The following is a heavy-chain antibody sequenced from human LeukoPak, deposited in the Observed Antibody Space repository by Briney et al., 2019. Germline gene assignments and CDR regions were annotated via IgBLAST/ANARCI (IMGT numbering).Heavy chain of an antibody. Sequence: GGSLRLSCATSGFTFSDYYMNWIRQAPGKGLEWVSFISSSSVNTHYADSVKGRFTISRDNAKNSPYLQMSSLRGEDTAVYYCARSYYSSGSSSFGNWGQGTLVTVSS. D-gene: IGHD3-10*01. CDR1: GFTFSDYY. CDR2: ISSSSVNT. J-gene: IGHJ4*02. V-gene: IGHV3-11*03. CDR3: ARSYYSSGSSSFGN.